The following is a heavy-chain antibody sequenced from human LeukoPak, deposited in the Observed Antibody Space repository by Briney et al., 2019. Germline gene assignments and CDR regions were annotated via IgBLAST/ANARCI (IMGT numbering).Heavy chain of an antibody. V-gene: IGHV3-23*01. Sequence: GGSLRLSCAASGFTFSSNGMSWVRQAPGKGLEWVSGISGSGGSTYYADSVKGRFTISRDNAKNSLYLQTNSLRAEDTAVYYCARDGLRGFAVVVAATDYWGQGTLVTVSS. CDR1: GFTFSSNG. J-gene: IGHJ4*02. CDR2: ISGSGGST. CDR3: ARDGLRGFAVVVAATDY. D-gene: IGHD2-15*01.